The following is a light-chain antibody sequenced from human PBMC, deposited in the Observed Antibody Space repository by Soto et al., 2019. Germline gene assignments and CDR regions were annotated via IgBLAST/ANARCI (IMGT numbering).Light chain of an antibody. CDR1: TGAVTRASY. J-gene: IGLJ2*01. V-gene: IGLV7-43*01. CDR3: LLYYDGGHVV. CDR2: STS. Sequence: QTVVTQEPSLTVSPGGTVTLTCASSTGAVTRASYPTWFQQTPGPAPRALIYSTSDKHSLTPARFSGSLLGAKAALTLSGVQPEAEADYYCLLYYDGGHVVFGGGTKLTVL.